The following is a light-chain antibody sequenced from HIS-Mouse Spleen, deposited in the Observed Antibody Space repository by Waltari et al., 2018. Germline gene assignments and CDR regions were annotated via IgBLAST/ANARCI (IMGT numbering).Light chain of an antibody. V-gene: IGLV2-23*01. J-gene: IGLJ2*01. CDR2: EGS. CDR1: SSDVGSDNL. CDR3: CSYAGSSTVV. Sequence: QSALTQPASVSGSPGQSIPISCTGTSSDVGSDNLFSWYQQHPGKAPKLMIYEGSKRPSGVSNRFSGSKSGNTASLTISGLQAEDEADYYCCSYAGSSTVVFGGGTKLTVL.